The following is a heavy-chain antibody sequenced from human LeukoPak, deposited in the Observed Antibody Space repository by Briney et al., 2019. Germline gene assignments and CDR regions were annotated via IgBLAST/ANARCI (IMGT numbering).Heavy chain of an antibody. V-gene: IGHV4-4*07. J-gene: IGHJ4*02. Sequence: SETLSLTCTVSGGSISSYYWSWIRQPAGKGLEWIGRIYASGNTNANPSLKSRVTMSVATSKNQFSLRLTSVTAADTAVYYCARGYGDIEYWGQGILVTVSS. D-gene: IGHD4-17*01. CDR3: ARGYGDIEY. CDR1: GGSISSYY. CDR2: IYASGNT.